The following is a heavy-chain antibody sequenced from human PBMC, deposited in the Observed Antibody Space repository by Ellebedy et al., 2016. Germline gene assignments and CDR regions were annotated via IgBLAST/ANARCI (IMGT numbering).Heavy chain of an antibody. CDR3: ARRMKYCSGGSCQDEFDY. D-gene: IGHD2-15*01. CDR2: IYYSGST. J-gene: IGHJ4*02. V-gene: IGHV4-39*01. CDR1: GGSISSSSYY. Sequence: SETLSLTCTVSGGSISSSSYYWGWIRQPPGKGLEWIGSIYYSGSTYYNPSLKSRVTISVDTSKNQFSLKLSSVTAADTAVYYCARRMKYCSGGSCQDEFDYWGQGTLVTVSS.